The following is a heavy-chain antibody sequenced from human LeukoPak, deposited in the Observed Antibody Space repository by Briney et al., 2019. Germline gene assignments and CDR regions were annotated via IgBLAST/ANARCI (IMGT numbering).Heavy chain of an antibody. Sequence: PGGSLRLSCAASGFTFSSYGMHWVPQAPGKGLEWVAVISYDGSNKYYADSVKGRFTISRDNSKNTLYLQMNSLRAEDTAVYYCAKDLGYDFWSGYYTSRYYYGMDVWGQGTTVTVSS. CDR3: AKDLGYDFWSGYYTSRYYYGMDV. D-gene: IGHD3-3*01. V-gene: IGHV3-30*18. CDR2: ISYDGSNK. CDR1: GFTFSSYG. J-gene: IGHJ6*02.